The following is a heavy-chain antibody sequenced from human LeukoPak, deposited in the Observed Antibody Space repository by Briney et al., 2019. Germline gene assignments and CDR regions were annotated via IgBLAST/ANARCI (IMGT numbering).Heavy chain of an antibody. J-gene: IGHJ6*02. CDR1: GGSISSCGYY. CDR3: ARTFSESYYYYGMDV. V-gene: IGHV4-31*03. D-gene: IGHD1-26*01. Sequence: SQTLPLPCTVSGGSISSCGYYWSWIPQHPGKGLVWFRYIYYSGSTYYNPSLKSRVTISVDTSKNQFSLKLSSVTAADTAVYYCARTFSESYYYYGMDVWGQGTTVTVSS. CDR2: IYYSGST.